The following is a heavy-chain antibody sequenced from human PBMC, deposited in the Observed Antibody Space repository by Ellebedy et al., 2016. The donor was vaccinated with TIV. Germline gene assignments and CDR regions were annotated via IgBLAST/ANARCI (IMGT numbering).Heavy chain of an antibody. CDR3: ARGGTKSFEVAPS. CDR2: IGSSGTII. J-gene: IGHJ6*02. CDR1: GFTFSSYS. V-gene: IGHV3-48*04. Sequence: GESLKISCAASGFTFSSYSMHWVRQAPGKGLECVSYIGSSGTIIYYADSVRGRFTVSRDNAKNSLYLQMNSLRAEDTAVYYCARGGTKSFEVAPSWGQGTTVTVSS. D-gene: IGHD3-3*01.